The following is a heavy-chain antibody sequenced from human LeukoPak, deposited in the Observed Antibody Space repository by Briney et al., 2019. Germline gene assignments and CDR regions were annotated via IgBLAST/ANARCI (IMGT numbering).Heavy chain of an antibody. V-gene: IGHV3-15*01. Sequence: GASVRLACAAYGFSFSNAWISWVRQAAGEGLGWVGLIKSKTDGGTTDYAAPVKGRFTISRDDSKNTLYLQMNSLKTEDTAVYYCSTTYYYDSSGYILSDYWGQGTLVTVSS. CDR1: GFSFSNAW. J-gene: IGHJ4*02. CDR2: IKSKTDGGTT. CDR3: STTYYYDSSGYILSDY. D-gene: IGHD3-22*01.